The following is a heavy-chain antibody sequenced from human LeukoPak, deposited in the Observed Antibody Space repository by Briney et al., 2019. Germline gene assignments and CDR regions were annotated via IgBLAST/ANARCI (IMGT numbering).Heavy chain of an antibody. CDR3: AREAEIVGATYSDY. CDR1: GLTVSSNY. Sequence: GSLRLSCAASGLTVSSNYMSWVRQAPGKGLEWVSVIYSGGSTYYADSVKGRFTISRDNSKNTLYLQMNSLRAEDTAVYYCAREAEIVGATYSDYWGQGTLVTVSS. CDR2: IYSGGST. D-gene: IGHD1-26*01. J-gene: IGHJ4*02. V-gene: IGHV3-66*01.